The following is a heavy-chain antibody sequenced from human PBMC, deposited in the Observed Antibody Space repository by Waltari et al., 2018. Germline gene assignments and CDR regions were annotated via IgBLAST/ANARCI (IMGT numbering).Heavy chain of an antibody. V-gene: IGHV4-39*01. J-gene: IGHJ5*02. CDR2: MFHSGSA. CDR1: CVPMRNVIYS. Sequence: QMQLQEAGPGLVKPSETLSLTCTVYCVPMRNVIYSFDWFRQPPGKGLGWIAGMFHSGSASYNPSLESRFTISVDTSRNQLSLTLTSVTATDTAMYYCATYTAWGQGTLVTVSS. CDR3: ATYTA.